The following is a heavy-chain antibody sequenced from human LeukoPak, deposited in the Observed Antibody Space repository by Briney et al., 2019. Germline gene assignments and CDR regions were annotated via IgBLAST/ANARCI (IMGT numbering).Heavy chain of an antibody. D-gene: IGHD3-3*01. CDR3: ARGLGREALYDFWSGSVVHNWFDP. CDR1: GFGFSVYW. J-gene: IGHJ5*02. CDR2: INHSGST. V-gene: IGHV4-34*01. Sequence: GSLRLSCAASGFGFSVYWMHWVRQLPGKGLDWIAEINHSGSTKYNPSLKSRVTISVDTSKNQFSLELRSVTAADTAVYYCARGLGREALYDFWSGSVVHNWFDPWGQGNLVTVSS.